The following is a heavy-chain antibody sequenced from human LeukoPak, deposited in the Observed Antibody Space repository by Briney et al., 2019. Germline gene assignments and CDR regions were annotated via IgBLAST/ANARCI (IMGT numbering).Heavy chain of an antibody. CDR2: IIPILGIA. D-gene: IGHD6-19*01. CDR3: ASSPLGYSSGWWGHYYYDY. Sequence: SVKVSCKTSGGTFSSYAISWVRQAPGQGLEWMGRIIPILGIANYAQKFQGRVTITADKSTSTAYMELSSLRSEDTAVYYCASSPLGYSSGWWGHYYYDYWGQGTLVTVSS. V-gene: IGHV1-69*04. CDR1: GGTFSSYA. J-gene: IGHJ4*02.